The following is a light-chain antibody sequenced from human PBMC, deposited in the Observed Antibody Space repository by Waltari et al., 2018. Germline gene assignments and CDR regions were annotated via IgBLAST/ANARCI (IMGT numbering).Light chain of an antibody. CDR2: RIY. CDR1: RSNIGNNY. Sequence: QSVLTQPPSASGTPGQRVTISCSGGRSNIGNNYVFWYQQFPGTAPKLLIYRIYQRPSGVPDRYSGSKSGTPASLAISGLRSDDEADYYCAAWDDSLSVWVFGGGTKLTVL. CDR3: AAWDDSLSVWV. J-gene: IGLJ3*02. V-gene: IGLV1-47*01.